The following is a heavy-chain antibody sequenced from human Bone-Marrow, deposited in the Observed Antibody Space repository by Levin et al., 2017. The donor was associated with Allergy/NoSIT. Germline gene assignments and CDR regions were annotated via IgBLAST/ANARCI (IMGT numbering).Heavy chain of an antibody. CDR2: INPNSGGT. CDR1: GYTFTGYY. CDR3: AKERGNGDWYYDY. D-gene: IGHD2-21*02. V-gene: IGHV1-2*06. J-gene: IGHJ4*02. Sequence: KSGGSLRLSCKASGYTFTGYYMHWVRQAPGQGLEWMGRINPNSGGTSFAQKFQGRVTMARDTSINTAYMELTSLRSDDTAVYYCAKERGNGDWYYDYWGQGTLVTVSS.